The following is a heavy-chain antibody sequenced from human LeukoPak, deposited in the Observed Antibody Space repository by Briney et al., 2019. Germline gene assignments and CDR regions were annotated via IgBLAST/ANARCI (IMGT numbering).Heavy chain of an antibody. J-gene: IGHJ6*03. CDR3: ARDSWWTAAGYYYYMDV. CDR2: IYTSGST. Sequence: GSLRLSCAASGFTFSRNWMSWVRQAPGKGLEWIGRIYTSGSTNYNPSLKSRVTISVDTSKNQFSLKLSSVTAADTAVYYCARDSWWTAAGYYYYMDVWGKGTTVTVSS. D-gene: IGHD6-13*01. CDR1: GFTFSRNW. V-gene: IGHV4-4*08.